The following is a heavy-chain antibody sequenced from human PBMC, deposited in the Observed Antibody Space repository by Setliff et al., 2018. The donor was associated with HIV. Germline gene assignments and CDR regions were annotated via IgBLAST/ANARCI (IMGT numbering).Heavy chain of an antibody. CDR2: IYYSGST. CDR1: GGSITGHY. J-gene: IGHJ3*02. CDR3: ARSSRLGWSSYGAFDI. D-gene: IGHD6-19*01. V-gene: IGHV4-59*11. Sequence: SETLSLTCTVSGGSITGHYWSWIRQPPGKGLEWIGYIYYSGSTNYNPSLKSRVTISVDTSKNQFSLKLSSVTAADTAVYYCARSSRLGWSSYGAFDIWGQGTMVTVSS.